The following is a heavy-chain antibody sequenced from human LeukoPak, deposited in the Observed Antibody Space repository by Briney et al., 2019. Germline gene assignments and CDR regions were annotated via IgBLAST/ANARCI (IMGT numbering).Heavy chain of an antibody. Sequence: ASVKVSCKTSGYTFLDYGISWLRQAPGQGLEWMGWVGPYNGKTQYSQKLQGRITLTTDTLTNTAFMELTSLSPVDTAIYYCTRDFSAKMATITDIWGQGTLVAVSS. CDR2: VGPYNGKT. V-gene: IGHV1-18*01. D-gene: IGHD5-24*01. CDR1: GYTFLDYG. J-gene: IGHJ4*02. CDR3: TRDFSAKMATITDI.